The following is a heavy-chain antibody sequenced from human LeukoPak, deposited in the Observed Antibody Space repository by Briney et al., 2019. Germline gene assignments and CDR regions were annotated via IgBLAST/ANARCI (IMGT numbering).Heavy chain of an antibody. CDR3: AKTRPLDSSSWSHGDY. J-gene: IGHJ4*02. CDR1: GFTFSSYA. CDR2: ISGSGDST. D-gene: IGHD6-13*01. V-gene: IGHV3-23*01. Sequence: GGSLRLSCAASGFTFSSYAMSWVRQAPGKGLEWVSAISGSGDSTYYGDSVKGRFTISRDNSKNTLYLQMNSLRAEDRAVYYCAKTRPLDSSSWSHGDYWGQGTLVTVSS.